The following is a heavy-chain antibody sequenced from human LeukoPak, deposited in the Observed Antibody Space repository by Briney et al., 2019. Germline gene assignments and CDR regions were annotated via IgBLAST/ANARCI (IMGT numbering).Heavy chain of an antibody. D-gene: IGHD2-2*03. J-gene: IGHJ5*02. CDR2: IYSSGST. V-gene: IGHV4-4*07. CDR1: GGSISSYY. Sequence: PSETLSLTCSVSGGSISSYYWSWIRQPAGKGLEWIGRIYSSGSTNYNPSLKTRVTMSLDTSKNQFSLKLSSVTAADTAAYYCARELMGIVVVPAAISSWFDPWGQGTLVTVSS. CDR3: ARELMGIVVVPAAISSWFDP.